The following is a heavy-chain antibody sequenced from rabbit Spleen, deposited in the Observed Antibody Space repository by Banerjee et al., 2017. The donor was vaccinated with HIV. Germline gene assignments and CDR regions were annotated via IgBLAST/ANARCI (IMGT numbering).Heavy chain of an antibody. CDR1: GVSFSNYNF. CDR2: IDTGSSGFT. Sequence: QEQLVESGGGLVQPEGSLTLTCTASGVSFSNYNFMCWVRQAPGKGLEWIACIDTGSSGFTYFASWAKGRFTISKTSSTTVTLQMTSLTAADTATYFCARDAASSFSSYGMDLWGQGTLVTVS. J-gene: IGHJ6*01. CDR3: ARDAASSFSSYGMDL. D-gene: IGHD8-1*01. V-gene: IGHV1S45*01.